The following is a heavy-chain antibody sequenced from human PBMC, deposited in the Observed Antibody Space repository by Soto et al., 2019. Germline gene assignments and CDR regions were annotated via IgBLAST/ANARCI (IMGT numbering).Heavy chain of an antibody. CDR1: GGSFSGYY. CDR2: INHSGST. V-gene: IGHV4-34*01. Sequence: ETLSLTCAVYGGSFSGYYWSWIRQPPGKGLEWIGEINHSGSTNYNPSLKSRVTISVDTSKNQFSLKLSSVTAADTAVYYCASWGIAVAGTWYYYYGMDVWGQGTTVTVSS. CDR3: ASWGIAVAGTWYYYYGMDV. J-gene: IGHJ6*02. D-gene: IGHD6-19*01.